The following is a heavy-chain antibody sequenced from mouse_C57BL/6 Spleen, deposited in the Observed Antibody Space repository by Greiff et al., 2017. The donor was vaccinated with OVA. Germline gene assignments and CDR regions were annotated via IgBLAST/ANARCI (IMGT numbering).Heavy chain of an antibody. V-gene: IGHV1-54*01. CDR1: GYAFTNYL. CDR3: AIEGVITTVVATWYFDV. Sequence: VQLQQSGAELVRPGTSVKVSCKASGYAFTNYLIEWVKQRPGQGLEWIGVINPGSGGTNYNEKFKGKATLTADKSSSTAYMQLSSLTSEDSAVSFCAIEGVITTVVATWYFDVWGTGTTVTVSS. CDR2: INPGSGGT. D-gene: IGHD1-1*01. J-gene: IGHJ1*03.